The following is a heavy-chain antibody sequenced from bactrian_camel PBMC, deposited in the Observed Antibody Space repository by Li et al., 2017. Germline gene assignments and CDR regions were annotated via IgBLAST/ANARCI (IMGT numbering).Heavy chain of an antibody. CDR2: ISAGGGST. J-gene: IGHJ4*01. Sequence: SGFTFSSYDMNWVRQAPGKGLEWVSAISAGGGSTYYADSVQGRFTISRVNAKNTLYLQMDSLKPDDTAIYYCAARPGLYCRDSWARSEFTYWGQGTQVTVS. D-gene: IGHD1*01. V-gene: IGHV3S28*01. CDR1: GFTFSSYD. CDR3: AARPGLYCRDSWARSEFTY.